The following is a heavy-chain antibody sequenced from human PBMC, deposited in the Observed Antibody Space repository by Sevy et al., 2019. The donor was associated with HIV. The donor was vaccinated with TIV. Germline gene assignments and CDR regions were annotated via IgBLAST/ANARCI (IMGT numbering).Heavy chain of an antibody. V-gene: IGHV3-74*03. CDR1: GFDFSSHW. Sequence: GGSLRLSCQASGFDFSSHWMQWVRQAPGKGLVWVSRMNTDGSSTKYADSVKGRFTISRDNAKNTLYLEMNNLRDEDTALYYCATPRSDFWGPGTLVTVSS. CDR2: MNTDGSST. CDR3: ATPRSDF. J-gene: IGHJ4*02.